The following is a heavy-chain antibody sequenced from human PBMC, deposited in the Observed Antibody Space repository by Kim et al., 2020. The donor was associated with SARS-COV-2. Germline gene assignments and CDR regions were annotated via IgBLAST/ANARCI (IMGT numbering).Heavy chain of an antibody. CDR2: INHSGST. CDR1: GGSFSGYY. Sequence: SETLSLTCAVYGGSFSGYYWSWIRQPPGKGLEWIGEINHSGSTNYNPSLKSRVTISVDTSKNQFSLKLSSVTAADTAVYYCARGLYGDYLKTFDYWGQGTLVTVSS. D-gene: IGHD4-17*01. J-gene: IGHJ4*02. V-gene: IGHV4-34*01. CDR3: ARGLYGDYLKTFDY.